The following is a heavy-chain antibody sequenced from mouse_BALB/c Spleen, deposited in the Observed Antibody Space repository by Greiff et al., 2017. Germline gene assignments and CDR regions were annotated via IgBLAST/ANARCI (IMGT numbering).Heavy chain of an antibody. J-gene: IGHJ3*01. CDR2: IRLKSNNYAT. V-gene: IGHV6-6*02. D-gene: IGHD1-2*01. CDR3: TRRGTTASAWFAY. Sequence: EVQVVESGGGLVQPGGSMKLSCVASGFTFSNYWMNWVRQSPEKGLEWVAEIRLKSNNYATHYAESVKGRFTISRDDSKSSVYLQMNNLRAEDTGIYYCTRRGTTASAWFAYWGQGTLVTVAA. CDR1: GFTFSNYW.